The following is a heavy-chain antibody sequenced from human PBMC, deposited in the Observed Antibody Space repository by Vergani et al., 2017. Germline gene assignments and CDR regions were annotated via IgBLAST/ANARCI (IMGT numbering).Heavy chain of an antibody. CDR3: ARVPHYDILTGYYLGAGAFDI. V-gene: IGHV4-59*01. D-gene: IGHD3-9*01. CDR1: GGSISSYY. J-gene: IGHJ3*02. CDR2: IYYSGST. Sequence: QVQLQESGPGLVKPSETLSLTCTVSGGSISSYYWSWIRQPPGKGLERIGYIYYSGSTNYNPSLKSRVTISVDTSKNQFSLKLSSVTAADTAVYYCARVPHYDILTGYYLGAGAFDIWGQGTMVTVSS.